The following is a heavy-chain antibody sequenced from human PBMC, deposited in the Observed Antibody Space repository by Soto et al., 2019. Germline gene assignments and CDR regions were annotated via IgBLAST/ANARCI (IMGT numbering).Heavy chain of an antibody. V-gene: IGHV2-5*02. Sequence: QITLKESGPALVKPTQTLTLTCTFSGFSLSTSGVGVGWIRQPPGKALEWLALIYWDDDKRYSPSLKSRLTITKDTTKNLVVHTMTNMDPVDTATYYCARLDILTGYPTGYNCFDPWGQGTLVTVSS. CDR2: IYWDDDK. D-gene: IGHD3-9*01. J-gene: IGHJ5*02. CDR1: GFSLSTSGVG. CDR3: ARLDILTGYPTGYNCFDP.